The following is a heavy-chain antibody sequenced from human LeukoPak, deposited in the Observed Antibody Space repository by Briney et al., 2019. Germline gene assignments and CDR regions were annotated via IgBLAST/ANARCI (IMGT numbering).Heavy chain of an antibody. D-gene: IGHD6-19*01. CDR2: ISSSSSTI. Sequence: GGSLRLSCAASGFTFSSYSMNWVRQAPGKGLEWVSYISSSSSTIYCADSVKGRFTISRDNAKNSLYLQMNSLRAEDTAVYYCAGAGGSGYDYWGQGTLVTVSS. J-gene: IGHJ4*02. V-gene: IGHV3-48*01. CDR3: AGAGGSGYDY. CDR1: GFTFSSYS.